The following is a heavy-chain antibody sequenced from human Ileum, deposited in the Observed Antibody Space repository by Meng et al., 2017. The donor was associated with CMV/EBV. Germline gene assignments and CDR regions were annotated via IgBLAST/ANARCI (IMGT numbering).Heavy chain of an antibody. CDR3: ARDLTNKWFYY. Sequence: QVQEPGPGLVKPAETLSLTCTASGDPISSGSHSWAWFRQPPGKRLEWIGSMYFSGIADYNPSLKSRVTISLHATQKQFSLRLTSVTAADSAVYFCARDLTNKWFYYWGQGTLVTVSS. J-gene: IGHJ4*02. V-gene: IGHV4-39*07. D-gene: IGHD1-26*01. CDR2: MYFSGIA. CDR1: GDPISSGSHS.